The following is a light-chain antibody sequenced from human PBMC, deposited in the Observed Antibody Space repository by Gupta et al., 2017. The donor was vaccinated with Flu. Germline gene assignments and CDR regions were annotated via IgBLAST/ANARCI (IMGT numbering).Light chain of an antibody. Sequence: EIVLTQSPATLSLSPGERATLSCRASQTVGNYLAWYQQKPGQIPRLLIYDASSRTTGVPARFSGSGSGTDFTLTITSLEPEDFAVYHCRHRGTWPPYSFGQGTKLEI. V-gene: IGKV3-11*01. CDR1: QTVGNY. CDR2: DAS. CDR3: RHRGTWPPYS. J-gene: IGKJ2*01.